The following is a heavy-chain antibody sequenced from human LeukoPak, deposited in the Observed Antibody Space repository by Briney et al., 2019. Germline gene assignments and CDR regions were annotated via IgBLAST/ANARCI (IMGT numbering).Heavy chain of an antibody. D-gene: IGHD4-17*01. CDR1: GFTFSSYA. J-gene: IGHJ4*02. CDR2: ISVSGGST. V-gene: IGHV3-23*01. Sequence: PGGSLRLSCAASGFTFSSYAMSWVRQAPGKGLEWVSAISVSGGSTYYADSVKGRFTVPRDNSKNTLYLQMNSLRAEDTAVYYCAKDKDYGDYVLDYWGQGTLVTVSS. CDR3: AKDKDYGDYVLDY.